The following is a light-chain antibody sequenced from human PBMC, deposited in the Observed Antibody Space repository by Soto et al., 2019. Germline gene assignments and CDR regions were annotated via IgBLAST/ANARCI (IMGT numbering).Light chain of an antibody. CDR2: DAS. Sequence: EIVLTQSPATLSLSPGERATLSCRASQSVSSYLAWSQQKPGQAPRLLIYDASNRSTGIPARFSGSGTGTAFTLTINSPEPKDSAVYDWQQRSNCPPGLTIGGGTKVEIK. V-gene: IGKV3-11*01. CDR1: QSVSSY. J-gene: IGKJ4*01. CDR3: QQRSNCPPGLT.